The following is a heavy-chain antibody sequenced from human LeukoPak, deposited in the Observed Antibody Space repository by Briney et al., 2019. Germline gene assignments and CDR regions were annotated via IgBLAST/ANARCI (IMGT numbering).Heavy chain of an antibody. CDR1: GDSVSRSSYY. D-gene: IGHD3-22*01. CDR2: IYYIWST. J-gene: IGHJ4*02. Sequence: SETLSLTCTVSGDSVSRSSYYWTWIRQPPGKGLEWIGYIYYIWSTNYNPSLRSRLTMSVDTSKNQFSLRLSSVIAADTAVYYCARYYDSTGSFDYWGQGTLVTVSS. CDR3: ARYYDSTGSFDY. V-gene: IGHV4-61*01.